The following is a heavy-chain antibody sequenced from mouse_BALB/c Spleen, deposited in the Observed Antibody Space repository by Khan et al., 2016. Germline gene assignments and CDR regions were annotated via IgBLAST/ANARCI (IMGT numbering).Heavy chain of an antibody. J-gene: IGHJ1*01. CDR1: GFTFSGFW. CDR3: MRYNCAYCYFDV. V-gene: IGHV11-2*01. CDR2: INPDGSAI. D-gene: IGHD4-1*01. Sequence: EVQLLETGGGLVQPGGSRGLSCEGSGFTFSGFWMSWVRQTPGKTLEWIGDINPDGSAINYEPSIKDRFTIFRDNDENTLYLELCNVLFGDTATYFFMRYNCAYCYFDVLGAGTTVTVSS.